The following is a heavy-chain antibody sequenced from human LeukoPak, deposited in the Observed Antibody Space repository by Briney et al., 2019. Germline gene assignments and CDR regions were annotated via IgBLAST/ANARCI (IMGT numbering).Heavy chain of an antibody. Sequence: PGRSLRLSCAASGFTFSSYGMHWVRQAPGKGLEWVAVISYDGCNKYYADSVKGRFTISRDNSKNTLYLQMNSLRAEGTAVYYCAKDAGYDSSGYYDYWGQGTLVTVSS. CDR2: ISYDGCNK. CDR3: AKDAGYDSSGYYDY. D-gene: IGHD3-22*01. V-gene: IGHV3-30*18. CDR1: GFTFSSYG. J-gene: IGHJ4*02.